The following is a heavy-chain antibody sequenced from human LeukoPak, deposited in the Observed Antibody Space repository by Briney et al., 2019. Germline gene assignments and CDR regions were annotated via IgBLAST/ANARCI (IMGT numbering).Heavy chain of an antibody. J-gene: IGHJ4*02. CDR2: ISSNGGST. D-gene: IGHD1-26*01. CDR1: GFSFSTYA. CDR3: TRSNNIVGATYFDY. V-gene: IGHV3-64*02. Sequence: GGSLRLSCAASGFSFSTYAMHWVRQGPGKGLEYISSISSNGGSTYHADSVKGRFTISRDNSKNTLFLQMGSLRAEDMAVYYCTRSNNIVGATYFDYWGQGTLVTVSS.